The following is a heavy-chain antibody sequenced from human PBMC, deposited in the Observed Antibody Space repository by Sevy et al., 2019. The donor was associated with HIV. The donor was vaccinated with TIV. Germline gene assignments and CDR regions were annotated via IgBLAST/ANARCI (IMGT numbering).Heavy chain of an antibody. CDR1: GGSISSYY. D-gene: IGHD6-19*01. CDR3: ARENEGSGWSHFDY. J-gene: IGHJ4*02. CDR2: IYYSGST. Sequence: SETLSLTCTVSGGSISSYYWSWIRQPPGKGLEWIGYIYYSGSTNYNPSLKSRVTISVDTSKNQFSLKLSSVTAADTAVYYCARENEGSGWSHFDYWGQGTLVTVSS. V-gene: IGHV4-59*01.